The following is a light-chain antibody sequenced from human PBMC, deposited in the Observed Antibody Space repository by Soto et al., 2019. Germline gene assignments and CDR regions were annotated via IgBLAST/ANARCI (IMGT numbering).Light chain of an antibody. CDR3: SSYADSSIYVV. CDR2: EVS. V-gene: IGLV2-8*01. J-gene: IGLJ2*01. Sequence: QSVLTQPPSASGSPGQSVTISCTGTSSDVGGYNYVSWYQQYPGKAPKLMLYEVSTRPSGVPDRFSGSKSGNTASLTVSGLQAEDEADYYCSSYADSSIYVVFGGGTKVTVL. CDR1: SSDVGGYNY.